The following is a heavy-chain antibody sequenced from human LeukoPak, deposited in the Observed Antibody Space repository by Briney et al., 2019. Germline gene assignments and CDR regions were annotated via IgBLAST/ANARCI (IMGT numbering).Heavy chain of an antibody. D-gene: IGHD1-26*01. CDR1: GYTFTGYY. CDR2: INPNSGGT. Sequence: ASVKASCKASGYTFTGYYMHWVRQAPGQGLEWMGRINPNSGGTNYAQKLQGRVTMTRDTSISTAYMELSRLRSDDTAVYYCARGGYSGSYSGFDYWGQGTLVTVSS. V-gene: IGHV1-2*06. CDR3: ARGGYSGSYSGFDY. J-gene: IGHJ4*02.